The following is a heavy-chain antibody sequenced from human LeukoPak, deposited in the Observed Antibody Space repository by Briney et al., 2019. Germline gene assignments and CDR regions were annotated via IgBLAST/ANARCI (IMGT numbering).Heavy chain of an antibody. J-gene: IGHJ4*02. CDR3: ARLADWEFYFDY. CDR2: IYYSGST. V-gene: IGHV4-59*08. CDR1: GGSISSYY. D-gene: IGHD3-10*01. Sequence: PSETLSLTCTASGGSISSYYWSWIRKPPGKGLEWIGYIYYSGSTNYNPSLKSRVTISVDTSKNQFSLKLSSVTAADTAVYYCARLADWEFYFDYWGQGTLVTVSS.